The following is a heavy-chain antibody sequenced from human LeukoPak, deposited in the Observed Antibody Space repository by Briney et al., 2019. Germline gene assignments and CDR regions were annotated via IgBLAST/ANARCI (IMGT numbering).Heavy chain of an antibody. V-gene: IGHV1-2*02. CDR1: GYTFTGHY. J-gene: IGHJ6*02. D-gene: IGHD3-10*01. CDR3: ARFPFRPPFYGMDV. CDR2: INPSSGDT. Sequence: ASVKVSCEASGYTFTGHYIHWGRQAPGQGLEWLGWINPSSGDTNYAQKFQARVTMTRDMSIDTAYVEVRGLRSDDTAVYYCARFPFRPPFYGMDVWGQGTTVTVSS.